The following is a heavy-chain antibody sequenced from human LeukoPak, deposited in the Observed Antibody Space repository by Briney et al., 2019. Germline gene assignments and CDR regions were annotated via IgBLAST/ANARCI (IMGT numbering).Heavy chain of an antibody. CDR2: IKQDGSEK. Sequence: GGSLRFSCAASGFTFSSYWMSWVRQAPGKGLEWVANIKQDGSEKYYVDSVKGRFTISRDNAKNSLYLQMNSLRAEDTAVYYCARGYDSSGYSGGYWGQGTLVTVSS. CDR3: ARGYDSSGYSGGY. J-gene: IGHJ4*02. D-gene: IGHD3-22*01. CDR1: GFTFSSYW. V-gene: IGHV3-7*01.